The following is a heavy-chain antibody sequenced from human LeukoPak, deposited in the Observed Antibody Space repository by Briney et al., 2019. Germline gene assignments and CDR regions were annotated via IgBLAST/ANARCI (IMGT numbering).Heavy chain of an antibody. Sequence: SETLSLTCTVSGGSISSYYWSWVRQPPGKGLEWIGYIYYSGSTNYNPSLKSRVTISVDTSKNQFSLKLSSVTAADTAVYYCAAYYYDSSGYYYVGYFDYWGQGTLVTVSS. V-gene: IGHV4-59*01. D-gene: IGHD3-22*01. J-gene: IGHJ4*02. CDR2: IYYSGST. CDR1: GGSISSYY. CDR3: AAYYYDSSGYYYVGYFDY.